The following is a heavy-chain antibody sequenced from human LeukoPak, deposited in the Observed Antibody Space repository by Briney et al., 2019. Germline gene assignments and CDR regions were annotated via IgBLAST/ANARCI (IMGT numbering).Heavy chain of an antibody. D-gene: IGHD3-10*01. CDR3: ARGRIELLWFGIPQYYFDY. Sequence: PSETLSLTCAVYGGSFSGYYWSWIRQPPGKGLEWIGEINRSGSTNYNPSLKSRVTISVDTSKNQFSLKLSSVTAADTAVYYCARGRIELLWFGIPQYYFDYWGQGTLVTVSS. V-gene: IGHV4-34*01. CDR1: GGSFSGYY. CDR2: INRSGST. J-gene: IGHJ4*02.